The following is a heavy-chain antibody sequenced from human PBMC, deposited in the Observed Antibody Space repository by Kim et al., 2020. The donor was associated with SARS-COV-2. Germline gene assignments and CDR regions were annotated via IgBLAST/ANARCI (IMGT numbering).Heavy chain of an antibody. D-gene: IGHD2-2*01. V-gene: IGHV4-59*13. J-gene: IGHJ6*02. Sequence: SETLSLTCTVSGGSISSYYWSWIRQPPGKGLEWIGYIYYSGSTNYNPSLKSRVTISVDTSKNQFSLKLSSVTAADTAVYYCARDCSSTSCQPGYYYGMDVWGQGTTVTVSS. CDR3: ARDCSSTSCQPGYYYGMDV. CDR2: IYYSGST. CDR1: GGSISSYY.